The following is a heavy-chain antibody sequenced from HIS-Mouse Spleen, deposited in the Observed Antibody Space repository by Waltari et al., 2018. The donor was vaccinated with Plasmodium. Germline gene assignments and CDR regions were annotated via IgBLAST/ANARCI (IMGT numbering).Heavy chain of an antibody. V-gene: IGHV1-46*03. CDR1: GYTFTSYY. D-gene: IGHD6-6*01. CDR2: INPRGGST. Sequence: QVQLVQSGAEVKKPGASVKVSCKASGYTFTSYYMHWVRQAPGQGLEWMGIINPRGGSTSYEQKFQGRVTMTRDTSTSTVYMELSSLRSEDTAVYYCARDCGSPGSSSSYYYGMDVWGQGTTVTVSS. CDR3: ARDCGSPGSSSSYYYGMDV. J-gene: IGHJ6*02.